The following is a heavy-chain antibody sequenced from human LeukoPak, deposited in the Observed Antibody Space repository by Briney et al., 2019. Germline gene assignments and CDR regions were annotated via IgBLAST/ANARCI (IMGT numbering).Heavy chain of an antibody. Sequence: SVKISCKASGGTFSSYAISWVRQAPGQGLEWMGRIIPILGIANYAQKFQGRVTITADTSTRTAYMEMRSLRSEDTAVDYCARDMCSGGRCYSNWFDPWGQGTLVTVSS. CDR1: GGTFSSYA. CDR3: ARDMCSGGRCYSNWFDP. D-gene: IGHD2-15*01. V-gene: IGHV1-69*04. J-gene: IGHJ5*02. CDR2: IIPILGIA.